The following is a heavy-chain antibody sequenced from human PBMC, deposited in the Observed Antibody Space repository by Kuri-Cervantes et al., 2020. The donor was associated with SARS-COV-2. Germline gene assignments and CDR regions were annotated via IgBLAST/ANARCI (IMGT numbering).Heavy chain of an antibody. J-gene: IGHJ4*02. CDR3: ARHSYGDYVLDY. V-gene: IGHV4-34*01. CDR1: GGSFSGYY. Sequence: GSLRLSCAVYGGSFSGYYWSWIRQPPGKGLEWIGEINHSGSTNYNPSLKSRVTISVDTSKNQSSLKLSSVTAADTAVYYCARHSYGDYVLDYWGQGTLVTVSS. CDR2: INHSGST. D-gene: IGHD4-17*01.